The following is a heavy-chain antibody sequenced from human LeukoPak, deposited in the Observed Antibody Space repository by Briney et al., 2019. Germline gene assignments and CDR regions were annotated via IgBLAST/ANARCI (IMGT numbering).Heavy chain of an antibody. Sequence: PGGSLRLSCAASGFTFTRTWMSWVRQAPGKGLEWVGRIKRETDGGTTDYAAPVKGRFTISRDDSKNTLYLQMESLRTEDTAVYFCTTDRSAVTGEFYYYGMDVWGQGTPVTVSS. CDR1: GFTFTRTW. D-gene: IGHD7-27*01. J-gene: IGHJ6*02. CDR3: TTDRSAVTGEFYYYGMDV. CDR2: IKRETDGGTT. V-gene: IGHV3-15*01.